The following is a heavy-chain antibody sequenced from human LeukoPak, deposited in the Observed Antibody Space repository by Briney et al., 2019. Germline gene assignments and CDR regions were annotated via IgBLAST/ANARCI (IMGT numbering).Heavy chain of an antibody. CDR3: ARVSNDSGDAFDI. CDR2: IYTSGST. D-gene: IGHD4-17*01. V-gene: IGHV4-61*02. J-gene: IGHJ3*02. CDR1: SGSISSCSYY. Sequence: KPSQTMPLTCTVSSGSISSCSYYWSWIRQPAGKGLEWIGRIYTSGSTNYNPSLRRRVTISVDTSKNQFSLKLSSVTAADTAVYYCARVSNDSGDAFDIWGQGTMVTVSS.